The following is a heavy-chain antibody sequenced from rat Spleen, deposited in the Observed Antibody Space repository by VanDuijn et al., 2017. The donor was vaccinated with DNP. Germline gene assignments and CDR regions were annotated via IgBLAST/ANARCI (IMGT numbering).Heavy chain of an antibody. Sequence: EVQLQESGPGLVKPSQSLSLTCSVTGYSITSSYRWNWIRKFPGNKLEWMGSVNSAGSTNYNPSLKSRISITNDTSTNQFFLQVNSVTTEDTATYYCARWPGYNPPYAMDAWGQGTSVTVSS. CDR2: VNSAGST. J-gene: IGHJ4*01. CDR3: ARWPGYNPPYAMDA. V-gene: IGHV3-3*01. D-gene: IGHD1-4*01. CDR1: GYSITSSYR.